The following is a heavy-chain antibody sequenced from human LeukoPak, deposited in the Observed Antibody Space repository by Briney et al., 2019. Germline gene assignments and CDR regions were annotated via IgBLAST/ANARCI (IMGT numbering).Heavy chain of an antibody. Sequence: SETLSLTCAVSGGSISSSNWWSWVRPPPGKGVEWSGENYHNGRTNYNPSLKSRVTISVDKSTNQFSLKLSSVTAADTAVYNCARIRSGWYSGYYFDYWGQGTLVTVSS. J-gene: IGHJ4*02. CDR2: NYHNGRT. CDR3: ARIRSGWYSGYYFDY. V-gene: IGHV4-4*02. CDR1: GGSISSSNW. D-gene: IGHD6-19*01.